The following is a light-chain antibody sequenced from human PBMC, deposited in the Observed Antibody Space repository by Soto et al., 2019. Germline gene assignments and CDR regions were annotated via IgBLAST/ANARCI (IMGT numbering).Light chain of an antibody. V-gene: IGKV1-39*01. CDR2: AAS. Sequence: DIQMTQSPSSLSSSVGDIFTITCRASQSISSYLNWYQQKPGKAPKLLIYAASSLQSGVPSRFSGSGSGTDFTFTISSLQPEDFATYYCQQSYSTLRTFGQGTKVDI. CDR3: QQSYSTLRT. J-gene: IGKJ1*01. CDR1: QSISSY.